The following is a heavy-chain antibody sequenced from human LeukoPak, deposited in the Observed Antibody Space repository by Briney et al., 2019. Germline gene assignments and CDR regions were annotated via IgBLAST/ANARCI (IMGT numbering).Heavy chain of an antibody. D-gene: IGHD6-19*01. J-gene: IGHJ4*02. V-gene: IGHV3-30*18. CDR2: ISDDGTNK. Sequence: GGSLRLSCAASGFTFSAYGMHWVRQAPGEGLEWVAVISDDGTNKYHADSVRGRFTISRDNSKNTLHLQMNSLRAEDTAVYYCAKSQGSSGWPPEDYWGQGTLVAVSS. CDR3: AKSQGSSGWPPEDY. CDR1: GFTFSAYG.